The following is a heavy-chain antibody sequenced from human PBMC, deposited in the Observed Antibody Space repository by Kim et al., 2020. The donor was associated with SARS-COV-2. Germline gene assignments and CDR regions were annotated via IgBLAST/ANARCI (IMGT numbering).Heavy chain of an antibody. D-gene: IGHD2-2*01. CDR1: GYTFTNYA. Sequence: ASVKVSCKASGYTFTNYAMHCVRQAPGQRLEWMGWINPGNGNTKYSQNFQGRVTITRDTSANTAYMELSSLRSEDTAVYYCAIEFSASTFDYWGQVTLVT. CDR3: AIEFSASTFDY. CDR2: INPGNGNT. V-gene: IGHV1-3*01. J-gene: IGHJ4*02.